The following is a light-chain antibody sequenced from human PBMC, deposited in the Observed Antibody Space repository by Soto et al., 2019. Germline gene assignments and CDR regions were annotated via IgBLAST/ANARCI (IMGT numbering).Light chain of an antibody. Sequence: EIVLTQSPGTLSLSPGERATLSCRASQSVSSSHLAWYQQKPGQAPRLLFYDASSRATGIPDRFSGSGSGTDFTLTISRLEPEDFAIYFCQQYDISPLTFGGGTKVEIK. CDR3: QQYDISPLT. J-gene: IGKJ4*01. CDR1: QSVSSSH. CDR2: DAS. V-gene: IGKV3-20*01.